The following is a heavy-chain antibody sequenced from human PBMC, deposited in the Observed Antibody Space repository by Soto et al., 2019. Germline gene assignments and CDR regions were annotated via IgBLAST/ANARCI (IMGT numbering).Heavy chain of an antibody. CDR1: GYTFSSYG. V-gene: IGHV1-18*04. CDR3: ARDRAIVVVVAANSGWFDP. D-gene: IGHD2-15*01. J-gene: IGHJ5*02. CDR2: ISGYNGNT. Sequence: SVKVSCKASGYTFSSYGISWVRQAPGQGLEWMGWISGYNGNTNYAQKLQGRVTMTTDTSTSTAYMELRSLRSDDTAVYYCARDRAIVVVVAANSGWFDPWGQGTLVTVSS.